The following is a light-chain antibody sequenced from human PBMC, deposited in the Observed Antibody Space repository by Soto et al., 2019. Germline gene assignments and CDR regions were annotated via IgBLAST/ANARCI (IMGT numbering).Light chain of an antibody. CDR2: GAS. Sequence: IVLTQSPGTLSLSPWERATLSSRASQSVTSNYLAWYQQKPGQAPRLLLFGASIRDTGIPDRFSGSGSGTDFTLTIRRLESEDFAVYYCQQRNVWPPITFGQGTRLEIK. V-gene: IGKV3D-20*02. CDR3: QQRNVWPPIT. J-gene: IGKJ5*01. CDR1: QSVTSNY.